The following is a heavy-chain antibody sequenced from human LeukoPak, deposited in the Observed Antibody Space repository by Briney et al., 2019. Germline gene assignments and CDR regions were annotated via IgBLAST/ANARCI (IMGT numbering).Heavy chain of an antibody. CDR3: AKDGNSITMINHHDC. CDR2: ISGGGCNK. D-gene: IGHD3-22*01. J-gene: IGHJ4*02. CDR1: GCTFSNYA. Sequence: GGSLRLSCPASGCTFSNYAMSWLRQAPAKGLEWVSAISGGGCNKYYAHYEKRRFTISRDNSKNTLYLQINSLRAEDTAVYCCAKDGNSITMINHHDCWGQGTLVADSS. V-gene: IGHV3-23*01.